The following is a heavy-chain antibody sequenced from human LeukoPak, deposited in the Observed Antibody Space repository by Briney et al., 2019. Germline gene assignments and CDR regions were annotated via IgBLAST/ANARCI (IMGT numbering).Heavy chain of an antibody. Sequence: GESLRLSCAASGFTFSSYGMHWVRQAPGKGLEWVAFIRYGGSNKYYADSVKGRFTISRDNSKNTLYLQMNSLRAEDTAVYYCAKDREDIVVVPAMGGDYFDYWGQGTLVTVSS. D-gene: IGHD2-2*01. CDR2: IRYGGSNK. J-gene: IGHJ4*02. CDR1: GFTFSSYG. V-gene: IGHV3-30*02. CDR3: AKDREDIVVVPAMGGDYFDY.